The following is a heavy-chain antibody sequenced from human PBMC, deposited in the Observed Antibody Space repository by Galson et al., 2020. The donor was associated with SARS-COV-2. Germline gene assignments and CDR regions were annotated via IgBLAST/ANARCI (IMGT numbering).Heavy chain of an antibody. J-gene: IGHJ5*02. CDR1: GYTLTELS. V-gene: IGHV1-24*01. CDR3: ATAPGIAAAGTGWFDP. Sequence: GESLKISCKVSGYTLTELSMHWVRQAPGKGLEWMGGFDPEDGETIYAQKFQGRVTMTEDTSTDTAYMELSSLRSEDTAVYYCATAPGIAAAGTGWFDPWGQGTLVSVSS. CDR2: FDPEDGET. D-gene: IGHD6-13*01.